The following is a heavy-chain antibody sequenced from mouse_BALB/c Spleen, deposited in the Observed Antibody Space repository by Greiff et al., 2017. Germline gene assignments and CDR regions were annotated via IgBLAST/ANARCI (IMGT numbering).Heavy chain of an antibody. D-gene: IGHD1-1*01. Sequence: EVQGVESGGGLVKPGGSLKLSCAASGFTFSSYAMSWVRQTPEKRLEWVASISSGGSTYYPDSVKGRFTISRDNARNILYLQMSSLRSEDTAMYYCARGGLLYYFDYGAKGTPPTFPA. CDR3: ARGGLLYYFDY. CDR2: ISSGGST. V-gene: IGHV5-6-5*01. J-gene: IGHJ2*01. CDR1: GFTFSSYA.